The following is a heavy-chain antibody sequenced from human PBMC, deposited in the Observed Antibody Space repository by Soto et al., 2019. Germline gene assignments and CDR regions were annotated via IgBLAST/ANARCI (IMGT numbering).Heavy chain of an antibody. V-gene: IGHV3-33*01. D-gene: IGHD1-26*01. J-gene: IGHJ4*02. CDR2: IWSDGNNK. CDR3: AREAVALPWEVLHHFDY. Sequence: QLVESGGGVVQPGRSLRLSCAASGFTFSDYAMHWVRQAPGKGLEWVAVIWSDGNNKNYGDSVKGRFTISRDISKNTLFLQINSLRAEDTAIYYCAREAVALPWEVLHHFDYWGQGTLVTGSS. CDR1: GFTFSDYA.